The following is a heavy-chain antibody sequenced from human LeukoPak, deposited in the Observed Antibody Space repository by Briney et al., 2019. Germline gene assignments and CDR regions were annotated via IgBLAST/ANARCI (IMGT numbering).Heavy chain of an antibody. CDR3: ASAYRGSSNAPFEY. D-gene: IGHD1-26*01. CDR2: IDSDGSTT. CDR1: GFSISSYW. J-gene: IGHJ4*02. V-gene: IGHV3-74*01. Sequence: GGSLRLSCAASGFSISSYWMHWVRQAPGKGLVWVSRIDSDGSTTTHADSVKGRFTVSRDNAKNTLYLQMNSLRAEDTAVYYCASAYRGSSNAPFEYWGQGTLVTVSS.